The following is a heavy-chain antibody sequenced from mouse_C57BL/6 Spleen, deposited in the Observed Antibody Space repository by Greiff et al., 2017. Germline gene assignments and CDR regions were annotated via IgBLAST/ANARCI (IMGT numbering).Heavy chain of an antibody. D-gene: IGHD1-1*01. V-gene: IGHV1-52*01. CDR3: ARDYYGAMDY. Sequence: VQLKQPGAELVRPGSSVKLSCKASGYTFTSYWMHWVKQRPIQGLEWIGNIDPSDSETHYNQKFKDKATLTVDKSSSTAYMQLSSLTSEDSAVYYCARDYYGAMDYWGQGTSVTVSS. CDR2: IDPSDSET. CDR1: GYTFTSYW. J-gene: IGHJ4*01.